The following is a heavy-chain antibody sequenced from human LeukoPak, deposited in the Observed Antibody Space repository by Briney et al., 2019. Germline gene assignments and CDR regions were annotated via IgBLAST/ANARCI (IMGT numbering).Heavy chain of an antibody. CDR3: VRSRGTGPGAHFDV. CDR2: ISSSGSYT. Sequence: GGSLRLSCAASGFTFSSYAMSWVRQAPGQGLEWISYISSSGSYTNYADSVRGRFTISRDNAKNSLFLQMNSLRGEDTAVYFCVRSRGTGPGAHFDVWGQGALVSVSS. D-gene: IGHD3/OR15-3a*01. CDR1: GFTFSSYA. J-gene: IGHJ4*02. V-gene: IGHV3-11*03.